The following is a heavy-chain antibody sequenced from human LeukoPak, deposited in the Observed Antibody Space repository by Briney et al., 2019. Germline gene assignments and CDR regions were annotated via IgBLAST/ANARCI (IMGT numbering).Heavy chain of an antibody. J-gene: IGHJ4*02. CDR3: ARGHRNGYDY. D-gene: IGHD6-25*01. CDR2: IGSSGSTV. V-gene: IGHV3-48*03. Sequence: GGSLRLSGAASGFTFSAYEMNWVRQAPGKGLKWVSYIGSSGSTVYYADSVKGRFTISRDNAKNSLYMQMNSLRAEDTAVYYCARGHRNGYDYWGQGTLVTVSS. CDR1: GFTFSAYE.